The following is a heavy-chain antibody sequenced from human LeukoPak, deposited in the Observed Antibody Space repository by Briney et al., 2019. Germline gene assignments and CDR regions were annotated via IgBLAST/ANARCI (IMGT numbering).Heavy chain of an antibody. J-gene: IGHJ3*02. V-gene: IGHV4-34*01. D-gene: IGHD3-16*02. CDR1: GGSFSGYY. Sequence: SETLSLTCAVYGGSFSGYYWSWIRQSPGKGLEWIGEINHSGSTNYNPSLKSRVTISVDTSKNQFSLKLSSVTAADTAVYYCARARIMITFGGVIPDAFDIWGQGTMVTVSS. CDR3: ARARIMITFGGVIPDAFDI. CDR2: INHSGST.